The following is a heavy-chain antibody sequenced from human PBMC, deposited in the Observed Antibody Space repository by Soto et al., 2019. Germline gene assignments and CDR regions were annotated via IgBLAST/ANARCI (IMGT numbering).Heavy chain of an antibody. CDR3: VWDDRAISGVVTLDY. CDR1: GYNFKNYA. J-gene: IGHJ4*02. D-gene: IGHD3-3*01. Sequence: QVQLVQSGAEVKRPGASVRVSCKASGYNFKNYAIHWVRQAPGQRLEWMGWSNEGSGNSRYSQKFQGRVSINRDTSANTVYMDLSSMKSEDTATYYRVWDDRAISGVVTLDYWGPGTLVTVSS. CDR2: SNEGSGNS. V-gene: IGHV1-3*01.